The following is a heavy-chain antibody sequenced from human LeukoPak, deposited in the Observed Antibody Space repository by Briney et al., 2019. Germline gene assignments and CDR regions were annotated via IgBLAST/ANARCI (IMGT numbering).Heavy chain of an antibody. V-gene: IGHV3-30*02. CDR1: GFTFSSYG. J-gene: IGHJ3*02. D-gene: IGHD3-10*01. Sequence: GSLRLSCAASGFTFSSYGMHWVRQAPGKGLEWVAFIRYDGSNKYYADSVKGRFTISRDNSKNTLYLQMNSLRAEDTAVYYCSGDVLLWFGTNAFDIWGQGTMVTVSS. CDR2: IRYDGSNK. CDR3: SGDVLLWFGTNAFDI.